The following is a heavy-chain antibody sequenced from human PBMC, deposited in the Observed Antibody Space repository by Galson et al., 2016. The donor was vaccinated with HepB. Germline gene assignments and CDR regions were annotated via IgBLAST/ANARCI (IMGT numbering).Heavy chain of an antibody. V-gene: IGHV1-69*02. CDR3: ASHDKWHEYVFEN. J-gene: IGHJ4*02. D-gene: IGHD3-22*01. CDR1: GDTFTRSS. CDR2: IIPVLGIS. Sequence: SVKVSCKASGDTFTRSSISWVRQAPGQGLEWMGRIIPVLGISNYAQNLRDRVTIIADRSTTTAYLELTSLRTDDTAIYYCASHDKWHEYVFENWGQGTLVTVSS.